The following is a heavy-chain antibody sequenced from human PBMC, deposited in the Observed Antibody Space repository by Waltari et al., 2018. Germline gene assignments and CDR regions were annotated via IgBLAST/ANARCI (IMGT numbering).Heavy chain of an antibody. D-gene: IGHD6-25*01. V-gene: IGHV3-30*17. J-gene: IGHJ6*03. CDR2: ISFDGGQK. CDR3: ARGMRSGSGYFYYYLDV. CDR1: GVTFSPYP. Sequence: QVQLVESGGGVVQHGRSLTVSGEASGVTFSPYPVHWARQAPGKGLEWVAAISFDGGQKSYADPVRVRFTISRDNSKSTVNVEMNSLRPEDTAMYYCARGMRSGSGYFYYYLDVWGKGTTVTVSS.